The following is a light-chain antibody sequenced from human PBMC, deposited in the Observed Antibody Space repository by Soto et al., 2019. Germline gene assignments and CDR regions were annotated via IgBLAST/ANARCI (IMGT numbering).Light chain of an antibody. J-gene: IGLJ1*01. CDR1: SSDIGGYNF. CDR2: EVS. Sequence: QSALTQPASVSGSPGQSITISCTGTSSDIGGYNFVSWYQHHPGRAPKLMIYEVSNRPSGVYNRFSGSKSGDTASLTISGLQSEDDADYYCTSYRTTTSLLYVFVTGTKVTVL. CDR3: TSYRTTTSLLYV. V-gene: IGLV2-14*01.